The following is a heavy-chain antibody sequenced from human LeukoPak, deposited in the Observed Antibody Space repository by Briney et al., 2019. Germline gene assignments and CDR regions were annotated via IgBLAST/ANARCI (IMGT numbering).Heavy chain of an antibody. V-gene: IGHV3-30*02. CDR2: IRYDGIVK. CDR3: ARVLIAAAGAYYYMDV. D-gene: IGHD6-13*01. CDR1: GFTFRSYG. Sequence: GGSLRLSCDASGFTFRSYGMHWVRQAPGRGLEWVTFIRYDGIVKYYADSVKGRFTISRDNAKNSLYLQMNSLRAEDTAVYYCARVLIAAAGAYYYMDVWGKGTTVTVSS. J-gene: IGHJ6*03.